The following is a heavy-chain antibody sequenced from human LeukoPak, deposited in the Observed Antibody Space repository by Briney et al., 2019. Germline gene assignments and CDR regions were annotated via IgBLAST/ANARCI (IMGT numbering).Heavy chain of an antibody. J-gene: IGHJ4*02. D-gene: IGHD3-22*01. V-gene: IGHV1-69*13. Sequence: ASVKVSCKASGGTFSSYAISWVRQAPGQGLEWMGGIIPIFGTANYAQKFQGRVTITADESTSTAYMELSSLRSEDTAVYYCARDPHLNYDSSGNYYFDYWGQGTLVTVSS. CDR2: IIPIFGTA. CDR3: ARDPHLNYDSSGNYYFDY. CDR1: GGTFSSYA.